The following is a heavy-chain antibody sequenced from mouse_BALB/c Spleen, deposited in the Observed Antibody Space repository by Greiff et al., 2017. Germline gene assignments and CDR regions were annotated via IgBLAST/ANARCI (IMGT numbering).Heavy chain of an antibody. D-gene: IGHD1-1*01. CDR2: IRNKANGYTT. CDR1: GFTFTDYY. V-gene: IGHV7-3*02. Sequence: EVKVEESGGGLVQPGGSLRLSCATSGFTFTDYYMSWVRQPPGKALEWLGFIRNKANGYTTEYSASVKGRFTISRDNSQSILYLQMNTLRAEDSATYYCARDFYGSSYTAYWGQGTLVTVSA. J-gene: IGHJ3*01. CDR3: ARDFYGSSYTAY.